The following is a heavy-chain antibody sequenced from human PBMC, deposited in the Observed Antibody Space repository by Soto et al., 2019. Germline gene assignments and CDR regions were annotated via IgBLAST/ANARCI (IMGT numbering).Heavy chain of an antibody. Sequence: QLQLQESGSRLVKSSETLSLTCAVSGVTISTGGYSWAWIRQPQGKPLEWIGHTYHRGNPYYNPSSKSRVIISVDRSKNQFSLKLSSVTAADTAVYYFARETYGDYVGYFGPWGQGTLVTVSS. CDR3: ARETYGDYVGYFGP. CDR1: GVTISTGGYS. V-gene: IGHV4-30-2*01. D-gene: IGHD4-17*01. CDR2: TYHRGNP. J-gene: IGHJ5*02.